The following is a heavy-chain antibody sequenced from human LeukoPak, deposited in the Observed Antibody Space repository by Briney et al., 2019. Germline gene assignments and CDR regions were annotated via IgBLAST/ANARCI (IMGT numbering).Heavy chain of an antibody. CDR1: GFTFSSYA. CDR2: ISSNGGST. Sequence: GGSLRLSCSASGFTFSSYAMHWVRQAPGKGLEYVSAISSNGGSTYYADSVKGRFTISRDNSKNTLYLQMNSLRAEDTAVYYCASGETTAFDYWGQGTLVTVSS. V-gene: IGHV3-64*04. D-gene: IGHD4-11*01. J-gene: IGHJ4*02. CDR3: ASGETTAFDY.